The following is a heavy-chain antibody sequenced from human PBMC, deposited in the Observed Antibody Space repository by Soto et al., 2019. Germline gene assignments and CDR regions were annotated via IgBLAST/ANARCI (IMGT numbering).Heavy chain of an antibody. J-gene: IGHJ4*02. CDR2: ISAHNGNT. CDR1: GYTFTSYG. V-gene: IGHV1-18*01. CDR3: ARGRYGDY. Sequence: QVHLVQSGAEVKKSGASVKVSCKGSGYTFTSYGITWVRQAPGQGLEWMGWISAHNGNTDYAQKLQGRVTVTRDTSMSTAYMELRSLRSDDTAVYYCARGRYGDYWGQGALVTVSS. D-gene: IGHD1-1*01.